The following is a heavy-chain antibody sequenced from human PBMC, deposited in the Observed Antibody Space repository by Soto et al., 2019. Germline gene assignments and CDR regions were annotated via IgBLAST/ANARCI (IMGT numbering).Heavy chain of an antibody. J-gene: IGHJ4*02. V-gene: IGHV4-34*01. CDR2: INHSGST. Sequence: QVQLQQWGAGLLKPSETLSLTCAVYGGSFSGYYWSWIRQPPGKGLEWIGEINHSGSTNYNPSLKSRVTISVDTSKNQFSLKLSSVTAADTAVYYCARPERGYSYGYRGYFDYWGQGTLVTVSS. D-gene: IGHD5-18*01. CDR1: GGSFSGYY. CDR3: ARPERGYSYGYRGYFDY.